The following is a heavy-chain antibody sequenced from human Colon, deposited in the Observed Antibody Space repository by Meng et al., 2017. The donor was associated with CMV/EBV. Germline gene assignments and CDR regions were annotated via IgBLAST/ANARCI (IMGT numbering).Heavy chain of an antibody. D-gene: IGHD2-15*01. Sequence: GGSLRLSCAASGFTFSDYFMDWIRQSPGKGLEWVGRAKNSAHNYATEYAASVKGRFTISREEANNSLSLQMNSLKSDDTAVYYCVRDGRKYSFDFWGQGTLVTVSS. CDR2: AKNSAHNYAT. V-gene: IGHV3-72*01. CDR3: VRDGRKYSFDF. CDR1: GFTFSDYF. J-gene: IGHJ4*02.